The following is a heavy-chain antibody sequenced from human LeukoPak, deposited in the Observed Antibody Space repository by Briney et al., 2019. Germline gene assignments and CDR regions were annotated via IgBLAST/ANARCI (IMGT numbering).Heavy chain of an antibody. Sequence: SGGSLRLSCAASGFTFDDYGMSWVRQAPGKGLEWVSGINWNGGSTGYADSVKGRFTISRDNAKNSLYLQMNSLRAEDMALYYCAKKAGNADYFYYWGQGTLVTVSS. CDR3: AKKAGNADYFYY. CDR1: GFTFDDYG. J-gene: IGHJ4*02. V-gene: IGHV3-20*04. CDR2: INWNGGST. D-gene: IGHD6-13*01.